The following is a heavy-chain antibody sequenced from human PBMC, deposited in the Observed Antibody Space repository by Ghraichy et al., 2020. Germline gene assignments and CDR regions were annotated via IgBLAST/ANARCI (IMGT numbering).Heavy chain of an antibody. V-gene: IGHV4-34*01. J-gene: IGHJ4*02. D-gene: IGHD6-6*01. Sequence: AETLSLTCAVYGGSFSGYYWSWIRQPPGKGLEWIGEINHSGSTNYNPSLKSRVTISVDTSKNQFSLKLSSVTAADTAVYYCARGRSSWSKMYYFDYWGQGTLVTVSS. CDR1: GGSFSGYY. CDR2: INHSGST. CDR3: ARGRSSWSKMYYFDY.